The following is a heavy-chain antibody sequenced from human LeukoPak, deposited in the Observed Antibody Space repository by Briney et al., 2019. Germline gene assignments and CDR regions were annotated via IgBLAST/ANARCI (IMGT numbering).Heavy chain of an antibody. D-gene: IGHD3-22*01. CDR3: ARALYYYDSSGYWSYFDY. CDR1: GGSISSYY. Sequence: SETLSLTCTVSGGSISSYYWSWLRQPAGKGLEWIGRIYTSGSTNYNPSLKSRVTMSVDTSKNQFSLKLSSVTAADTAVYYCARALYYYDSSGYWSYFDYWGQGTLVTVSS. J-gene: IGHJ4*02. V-gene: IGHV4-4*07. CDR2: IYTSGST.